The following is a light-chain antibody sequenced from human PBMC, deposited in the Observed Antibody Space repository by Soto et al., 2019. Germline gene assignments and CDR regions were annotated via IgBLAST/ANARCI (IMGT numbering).Light chain of an antibody. J-gene: IGLJ1*01. CDR2: EVS. CDR1: SSDVGGYNY. CDR3: SSYAGSNKSV. Sequence: QSALTQPPSASGSPGQSVTISCTGTSSDVGGYNYVSWFQQHPGKAPKLIIHEVSKRPSGVPDRFSGSKSGNTASLTVSGLQPEDEADYYCSSYAGSNKSVFGTGTKLTVL. V-gene: IGLV2-8*01.